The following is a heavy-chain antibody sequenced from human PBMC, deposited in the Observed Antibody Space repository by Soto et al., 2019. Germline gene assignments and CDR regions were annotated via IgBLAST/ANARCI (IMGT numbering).Heavy chain of an antibody. Sequence: ASVKVSCKASGYTFTGYYMHWVRQAPGQGLEWMGWINPNSGGTNYAQKIQGWVTMTRDTSISTAYMEMSKLRSAYMALYYCGGGGSGVVVMTGVDYWGQGTLVTVSS. V-gene: IGHV1-2*04. D-gene: IGHD3-22*01. CDR3: GGGGSGVVVMTGVDY. J-gene: IGHJ4*02. CDR1: GYTFTGYY. CDR2: INPNSGGT.